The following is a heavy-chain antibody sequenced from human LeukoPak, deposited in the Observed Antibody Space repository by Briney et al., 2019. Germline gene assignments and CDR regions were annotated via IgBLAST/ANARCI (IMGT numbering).Heavy chain of an antibody. Sequence: GGSLRLSCAASGFTFSDYYMSWIRQAPGKGLEWVSYISSSGSTIYYADSVKGRLTISRDNAKNSLYLQMNSLRAEDTAVYYCARAAEYYYDSSGYCGYWGQGTLVTVSS. CDR3: ARAAEYYYDSSGYCGY. CDR2: ISSSGSTI. J-gene: IGHJ4*02. D-gene: IGHD3-22*01. V-gene: IGHV3-11*01. CDR1: GFTFSDYY.